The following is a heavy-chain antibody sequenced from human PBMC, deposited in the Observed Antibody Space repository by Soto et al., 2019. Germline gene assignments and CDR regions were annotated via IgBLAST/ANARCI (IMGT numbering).Heavy chain of an antibody. D-gene: IGHD1-26*01. J-gene: IGHJ4*01. V-gene: IGHV6-1*01. CDR3: ARGEQYSGRIFDY. Sequence: QVQLQQSGPGLVKPSQTLSLTCAITGDSVSSNSAGWSWVRQSPSRGLEWLGRTYYRSKWYYEYAVSVRGRITINPDTSKNQYSLQLNSVTPEDTAVYFCARGEQYSGRIFDYWGQEPWSPSPQ. CDR1: GDSVSSNSAG. CDR2: TYYRSKWYY.